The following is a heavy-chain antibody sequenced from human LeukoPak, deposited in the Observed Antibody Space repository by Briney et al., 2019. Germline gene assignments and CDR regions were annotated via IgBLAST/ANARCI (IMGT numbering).Heavy chain of an antibody. V-gene: IGHV5-51*01. CDR1: GYNFNTYW. CDR3: ATRTLTADAFDI. CDR2: IRPMNSDV. Sequence: GESLKISCKGSGYNFNTYWVAWVRQLPGKGLEWMGIIRPMNSDVRYSPSFQGQVTISADRSINTAYLQWSSLTASDTAMYYCATRTLTADAFDIWGQGTMVTVSS. D-gene: IGHD7-27*01. J-gene: IGHJ3*02.